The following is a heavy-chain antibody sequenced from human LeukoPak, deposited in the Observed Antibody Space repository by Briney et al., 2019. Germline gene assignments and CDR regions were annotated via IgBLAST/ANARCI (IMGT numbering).Heavy chain of an antibody. V-gene: IGHV1-69*13. D-gene: IGHD3-10*01. CDR1: GGTFSSYA. Sequence: GASVNVSCKASGGTFSSYAISWVRQAPGQGLEWMGGIIPIFGTANYAQRFQGRVTITADGSTSTAYMELSSLRSEDTAVYYCATPRGYYYYGMDVWGQGTTVTVSS. CDR2: IIPIFGTA. J-gene: IGHJ6*02. CDR3: ATPRGYYYYGMDV.